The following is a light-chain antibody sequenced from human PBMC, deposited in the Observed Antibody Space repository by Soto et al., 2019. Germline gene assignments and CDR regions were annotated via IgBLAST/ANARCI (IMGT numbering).Light chain of an antibody. CDR3: SSYTTSSTRV. V-gene: IGLV2-14*01. Sequence: QSVLTQPASVSGSPGQSITISCTGTNSDIGSYNYVSWYQQHPGKAPKLIIYEVSDRPSGVSSRFSGSKSGNTASLTISGLQAEDEADYYCSSYTTSSTRVFGTGTKVTVL. CDR1: NSDIGSYNY. J-gene: IGLJ1*01. CDR2: EVS.